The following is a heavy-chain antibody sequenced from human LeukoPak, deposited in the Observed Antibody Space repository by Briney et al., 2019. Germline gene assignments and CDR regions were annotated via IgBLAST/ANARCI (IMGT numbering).Heavy chain of an antibody. Sequence: ASVKVSCKVSGYTLTELSMHWVRQAPGQGPEWMGVISPSGGSTTYAQKFQGRVILTRDMSTSTDYLELSSLRSEDTAVYYCARDNSVRDEAWWFNPWGQGTLVTVSS. D-gene: IGHD5-24*01. CDR3: ARDNSVRDEAWWFNP. CDR2: ISPSGGST. CDR1: GYTLTELS. J-gene: IGHJ5*02. V-gene: IGHV1-46*01.